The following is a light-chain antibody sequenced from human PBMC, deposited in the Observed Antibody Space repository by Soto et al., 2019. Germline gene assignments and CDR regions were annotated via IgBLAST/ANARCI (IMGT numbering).Light chain of an antibody. CDR2: LEGSGSY. CDR3: ETWDINTPVV. V-gene: IGLV4-60*02. J-gene: IGLJ2*01. CDR1: SGHSSYI. Sequence: QPVLTQSSSASASLGSSVKLTCTLSSGHSSYIIAWHQQQPGKDPRYLMKLEGSGSYNKGSGVPDRFSGSSSGADRYLTISNLQFEDEADYYCETWDINTPVVFGGGTKVTVL.